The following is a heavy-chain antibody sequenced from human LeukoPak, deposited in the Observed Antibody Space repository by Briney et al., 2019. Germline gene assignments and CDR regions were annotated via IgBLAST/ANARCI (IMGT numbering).Heavy chain of an antibody. J-gene: IGHJ3*02. V-gene: IGHV1-46*01. CDR2: INPSGGST. CDR1: GYTFTSYY. CDR3: ARSYSSSGSTQDAFDN. D-gene: IGHD3-22*01. Sequence: ASVKVSCKASGYTFTSYYMHWVRQAPGQGLEWMGIINPSGGSTSYAQKFQGRVTMTRDTSTSTVYMELSSLRSKDTAVYYCARSYSSSGSTQDAFDNWGQGTMVTVSS.